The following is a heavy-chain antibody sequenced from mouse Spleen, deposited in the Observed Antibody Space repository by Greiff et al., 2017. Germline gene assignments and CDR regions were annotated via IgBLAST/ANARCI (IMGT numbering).Heavy chain of an antibody. Sequence: VQLQQPGAELVKPGASVKMSCKASGYTFTSYWITWVKQRPGQGLEWIGDIYPGSGSTNYNEKFKSKATLTVDTSSNTAYMQLSSLTSEDSAVYYCAREGYGNPWYFDVWGAGTTVTVSS. V-gene: IGHV1-55*01. J-gene: IGHJ1*01. CDR2: IYPGSGST. D-gene: IGHD2-1*01. CDR1: GYTFTSYW. CDR3: AREGYGNPWYFDV.